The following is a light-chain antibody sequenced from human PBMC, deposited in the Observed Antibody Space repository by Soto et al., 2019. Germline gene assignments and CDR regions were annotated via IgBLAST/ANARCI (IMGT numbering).Light chain of an antibody. J-gene: IGLJ2*01. V-gene: IGLV4-69*01. CDR3: QTWGTGIVV. CDR1: SDHSSYA. CDR2: LNSDGSH. Sequence: QSVLTQSPSASASLGASVKLTCTLTSDHSSYAIAWHQQQPEKGPRYLMKLNSDGSHDKGDGIPDRFSGSSSGAERYLTISSLQSEDEADYYCQTWGTGIVVFGGGTKLTVL.